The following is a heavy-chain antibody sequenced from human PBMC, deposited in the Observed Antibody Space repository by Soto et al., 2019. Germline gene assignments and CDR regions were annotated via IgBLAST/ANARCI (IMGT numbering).Heavy chain of an antibody. V-gene: IGHV3-33*01. J-gene: IGHJ4*02. CDR3: ASFLDQLPY. D-gene: IGHD2-2*01. CDR1: GFTFSNYG. CDR2: IWYDGSNK. Sequence: QVQLVESGGGVVQPGRSLRLSCAASGFTFSNYGMHWVRQAPGKGLEWVAVIWYDGSNKYYADSVKGRFTISRDNSKNTPYLQMNSLRAEDTGMYYWASFLDQLPYWGQGTLVTVSS.